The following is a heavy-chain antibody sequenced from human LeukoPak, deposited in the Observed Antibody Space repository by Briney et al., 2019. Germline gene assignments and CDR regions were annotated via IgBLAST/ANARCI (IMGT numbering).Heavy chain of an antibody. Sequence: GSVKVSCKASGYTLTCYYMHWVRQAPGQGLEWMGWINPNSGGTNYAQKFQGWVTMTRDTSISTAYMELSRLRSDDTAVCYCARDLGGSYWGTFDYWGQGTLVTVSS. CDR3: ARDLGGSYWGTFDY. CDR2: INPNSGGT. V-gene: IGHV1-2*04. CDR1: GYTLTCYY. D-gene: IGHD1-26*01. J-gene: IGHJ4*02.